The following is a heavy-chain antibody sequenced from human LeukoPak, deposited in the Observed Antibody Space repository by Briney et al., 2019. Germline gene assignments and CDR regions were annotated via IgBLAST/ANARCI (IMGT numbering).Heavy chain of an antibody. CDR2: IYYSGST. J-gene: IGHJ4*02. V-gene: IGHV4-59*01. D-gene: IGHD5-12*01. Sequence: SETLSLTCTVSGGSISSYYWSWIRQPPGKGLEWIGYIYYSGSTNYNPSLKSRVTITVDTSKNQFSLKLSSVTAADTAVYYCARDKRGPILYWGQGTLVTVSS. CDR1: GGSISSYY. CDR3: ARDKRGPILY.